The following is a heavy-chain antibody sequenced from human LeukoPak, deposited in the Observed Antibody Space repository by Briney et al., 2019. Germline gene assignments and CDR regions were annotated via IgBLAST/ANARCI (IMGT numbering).Heavy chain of an antibody. CDR1: GFTFSSYA. Sequence: GGSLRLSCAASGFTFSSYAMSWVRQAPGKGLEWVSAISGSGVTTYYADSVKGRFTISRDNAKNSLYLQMNSLRAEDTAVYYCARDCSGGSCYSDGFDYWGQGTLVTVSS. D-gene: IGHD2-15*01. CDR2: ISGSGVTT. J-gene: IGHJ4*02. CDR3: ARDCSGGSCYSDGFDY. V-gene: IGHV3-23*01.